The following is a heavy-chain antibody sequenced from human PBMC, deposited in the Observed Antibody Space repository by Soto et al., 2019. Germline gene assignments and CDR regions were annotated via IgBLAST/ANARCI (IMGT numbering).Heavy chain of an antibody. CDR2: ISSTGGST. Sequence: VQLLESGGGLVQPGGSLRISCAASGFTFSRYAMSWVRQAPGKGLEWVSAISSTGGSTYYGDSLKGRFTISRDNSKNTLYLQMYSLRAEDTALYYCAKDVKGSGSLPSYYYGMDVWGQGTTVTVSS. CDR3: AKDVKGSGSLPSYYYGMDV. CDR1: GFTFSRYA. J-gene: IGHJ6*02. D-gene: IGHD3-10*01. V-gene: IGHV3-23*01.